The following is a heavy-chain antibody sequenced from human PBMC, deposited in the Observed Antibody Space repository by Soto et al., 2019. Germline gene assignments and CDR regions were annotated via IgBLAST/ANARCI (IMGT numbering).Heavy chain of an antibody. CDR1: GFTFSNYA. V-gene: IGHV3-48*01. J-gene: IGHJ1*01. D-gene: IGHD6-19*01. Sequence: GGSLRLSCAASGFTFSNYAMNWVRQTPGKGLQWVSYISSSSTTIYYADSVEGRFTISRDDAKNSLYLQMNSLRAEDTAVYYCARVIENSGHSSGWPFQHWGQGTLVTVSS. CDR2: ISSSSTTI. CDR3: ARVIENSGHSSGWPFQH.